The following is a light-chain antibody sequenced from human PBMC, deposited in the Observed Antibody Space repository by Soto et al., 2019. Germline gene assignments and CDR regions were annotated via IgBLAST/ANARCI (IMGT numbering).Light chain of an antibody. CDR1: QSVTNNY. V-gene: IGKV3-20*01. Sequence: EIVLTQSPGTLSLSPGERATLSCGASQSVTNNYFAWYQQKPGQAPRLLVYGASSRATGIPDRFGGSGSGTDFTLTISRLEPEDFAVYYCQQYGSSPWTFGQGTKVEIK. CDR3: QQYGSSPWT. CDR2: GAS. J-gene: IGKJ1*01.